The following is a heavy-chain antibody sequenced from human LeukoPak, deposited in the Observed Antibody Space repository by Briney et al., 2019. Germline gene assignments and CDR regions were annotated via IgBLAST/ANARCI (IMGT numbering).Heavy chain of an antibody. V-gene: IGHV4-39*07. D-gene: IGHD1-1*01. CDR1: GGSISSSSYY. J-gene: IGHJ6*03. Sequence: KPSETLSLTCTVSGGSISSSSYYWGWIRQPPGKGLEWIGSIYYSGSTYYNPSLKSRVTISVDKSKNQFSLKLSSVTAADTAVYYCARARNWNYFYYYMDVWGKGTTVTVSS. CDR3: ARARNWNYFYYYMDV. CDR2: IYYSGST.